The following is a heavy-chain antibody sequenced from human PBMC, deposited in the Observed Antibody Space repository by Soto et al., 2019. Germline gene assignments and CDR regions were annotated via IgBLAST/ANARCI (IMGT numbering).Heavy chain of an antibody. V-gene: IGHV3-7*05. CDR2: IKQDGREK. CDR1: GFTLRSYW. J-gene: IGHJ4*02. Sequence: EVQLVESGGGVVQPGGSLRLSCAASGFTLRSYWMSWVRQAPGKGLEWVANIKQDGREKNYVDAVKGRFTISRDNAKNSRYLQMNSLRAEDTAVYYCASDRYFPNWGQGTMVTVSS. D-gene: IGHD3-9*01. CDR3: ASDRYFPN.